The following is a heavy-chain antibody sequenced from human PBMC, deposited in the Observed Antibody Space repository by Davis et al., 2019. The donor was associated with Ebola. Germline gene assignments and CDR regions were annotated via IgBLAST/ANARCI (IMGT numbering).Heavy chain of an antibody. V-gene: IGHV4-59*01. CDR1: GGSISSYY. D-gene: IGHD4-17*01. J-gene: IGHJ4*02. CDR3: ARADYGDYWVDY. Sequence: SETLSLTCTVSGGSISSYYWSWIRQPPGKGLEWIGYIYYSGSTNYNPSLKSRVTISVDTSKNQFSLKLSSVTAADTAVYYCARADYGDYWVDYWGQGTLVTVSS. CDR2: IYYSGST.